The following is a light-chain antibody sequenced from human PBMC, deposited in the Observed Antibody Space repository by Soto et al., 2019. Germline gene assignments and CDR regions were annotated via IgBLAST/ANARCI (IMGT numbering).Light chain of an antibody. CDR3: QQYGSSPYT. CDR2: DAS. Sequence: EIVLTQSPGTLSLSPGERATLSCRASQSVSSNFLAWYQQKPGQAPRLLIYDASSRATGIPDRFSGSGSGTDFTLIISRLEPEDFAVYYYQQYGSSPYTFGHGTKLEIK. V-gene: IGKV3-20*01. CDR1: QSVSSNF. J-gene: IGKJ2*01.